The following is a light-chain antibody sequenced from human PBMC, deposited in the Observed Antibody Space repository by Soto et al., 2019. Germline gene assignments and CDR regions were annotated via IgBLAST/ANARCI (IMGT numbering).Light chain of an antibody. Sequence: EIVLTQSPATLSLSPGESATLSCRASQSVSSSLAWYQQKPGQAPRLLIYDASNRATGIPARFSGSGSGTDFTLPIISLEPEDFAVYYCQQRSNCPSYTFGQGTKLEIK. CDR1: QSVSSS. CDR3: QQRSNCPSYT. V-gene: IGKV3-11*01. J-gene: IGKJ2*01. CDR2: DAS.